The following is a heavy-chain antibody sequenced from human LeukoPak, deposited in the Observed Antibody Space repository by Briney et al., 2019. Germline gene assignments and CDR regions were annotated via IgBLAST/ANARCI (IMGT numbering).Heavy chain of an antibody. Sequence: ASVKVSYKASGYTFTGYYMHWVRQAPGQGLEWMGWINPNSGGTNYAQKFQGRVTMTRDTSISTAYMELSSVTAADTAVYYCARDHYYDSSTSWGQGTLVTVSS. D-gene: IGHD3-22*01. CDR3: ARDHYYDSSTS. CDR2: INPNSGGT. CDR1: GYTFTGYY. V-gene: IGHV1-2*02. J-gene: IGHJ4*02.